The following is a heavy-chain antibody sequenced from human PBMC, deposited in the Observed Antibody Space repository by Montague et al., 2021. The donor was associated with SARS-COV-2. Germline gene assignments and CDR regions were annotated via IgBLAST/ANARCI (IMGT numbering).Heavy chain of an antibody. CDR1: GGSFSGYY. J-gene: IGHJ6*03. CDR3: ARGLSGSYSGGWVPVALFDFYHYMDV. CDR2: SNRGGGT. V-gene: IGHV4-34*01. Sequence: SETLSLTRALYGGSFSGYYWSWIRRPPGKGLEWIGESNRGGGTNXNPXLKCQVTISVDTSKNQFSLKLTSVTAADTAVYYCARGLSGSYSGGWVPVALFDFYHYMDVWAKGTTVTVSS. D-gene: IGHD6-25*01.